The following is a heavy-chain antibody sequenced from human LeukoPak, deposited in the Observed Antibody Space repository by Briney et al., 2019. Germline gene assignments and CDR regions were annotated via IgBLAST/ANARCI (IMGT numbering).Heavy chain of an antibody. D-gene: IGHD3-10*01. CDR1: GYTFTRYG. CDR2: ISAYNGNT. V-gene: IGHV1-18*01. J-gene: IGHJ3*02. Sequence: ASVTVSCKASGYTFTRYGISWVRQAPGQGLEWMGWISAYNGNTNYAQKFQGRVTMTTDTSTTTAYMEVRSLRSDDTAIYYCARAASGAGRYRAFDIWGQGTMVTVSS. CDR3: ARAASGAGRYRAFDI.